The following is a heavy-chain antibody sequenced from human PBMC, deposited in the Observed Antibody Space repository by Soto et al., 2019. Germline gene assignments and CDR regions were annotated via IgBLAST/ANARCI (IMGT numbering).Heavy chain of an antibody. CDR1: GYTFTSYG. Sequence: ASVKVSCKASGYTFTSYGIHWVRQAPGQRLEWMGWINAANGDTIYSPKFQGRVTITRDTSASTAYMQLSTLRSEDTAVYYCVRRHVSATGIDWFDPWGQGTLVTVSS. D-gene: IGHD6-13*01. CDR2: INAANGDT. V-gene: IGHV1-3*01. CDR3: VRRHVSATGIDWFDP. J-gene: IGHJ5*02.